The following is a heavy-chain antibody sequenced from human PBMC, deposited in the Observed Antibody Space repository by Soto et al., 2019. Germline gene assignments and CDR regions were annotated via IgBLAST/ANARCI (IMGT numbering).Heavy chain of an antibody. CDR3: ARDLGGPDY. D-gene: IGHD3-16*01. CDR2: LSSDGFGT. Sequence: GGSLRLSCAASGFTLSPYWMHWVRQAPGRGLEWVARLSSDGFGTAYADSVKGRFLISRDTARNTLFLHMNILRPEDTAVYYCARDLGGPDYWGRGTLVTVYS. CDR1: GFTLSPYW. J-gene: IGHJ4*02. V-gene: IGHV3-74*03.